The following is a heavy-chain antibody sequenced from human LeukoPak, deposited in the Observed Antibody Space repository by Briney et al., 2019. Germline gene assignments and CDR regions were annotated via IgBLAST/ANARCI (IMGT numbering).Heavy chain of an antibody. V-gene: IGHV4-39*01. CDR1: GVSFSSYY. CDR2: IYYSGST. CDR3: ARGLADRWRLPLAAFDI. D-gene: IGHD2-21*01. Sequence: PSETLSLTCAVYGVSFSSYYWGWIRQPPGKGLEWIGSIYYSGSTYYNPSLKSRVTISVDTSKNQFSLKLSSVTAADTAVYYCARGLADRWRLPLAAFDIWGQGTMVTVSS. J-gene: IGHJ3*02.